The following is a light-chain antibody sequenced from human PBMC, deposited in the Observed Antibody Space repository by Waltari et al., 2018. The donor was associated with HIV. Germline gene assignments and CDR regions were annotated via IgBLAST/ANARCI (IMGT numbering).Light chain of an antibody. V-gene: IGLV2-14*01. J-gene: IGLJ2*01. CDR3: SSYTSSSTLKV. CDR2: EVS. Sequence: QSALTQPASVSGSPAQSITISCTGSSSDVGGYNDVSWYQQHPGKAPKLMIYEVSNRPSGVSNRFSGSKSGNTASLTISGLQAEDEADYYCSSYTSSSTLKVFGGGTKLTVL. CDR1: SSDVGGYND.